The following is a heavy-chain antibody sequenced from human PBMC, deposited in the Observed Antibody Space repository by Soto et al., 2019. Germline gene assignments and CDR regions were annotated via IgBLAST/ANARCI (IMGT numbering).Heavy chain of an antibody. J-gene: IGHJ4*02. Sequence: ASVKVSCKASGYTFTSYGISWVRQAPGQGLEWMRWISAYNGNTNYAQKLQGRVTMTTDTSTSTAYMELRSLRSDDTAVYYCVPDYYDSSGKDFDYWGQGTLVTVSS. CDR2: ISAYNGNT. D-gene: IGHD3-22*01. V-gene: IGHV1-18*01. CDR1: GYTFTSYG. CDR3: VPDYYDSSGKDFDY.